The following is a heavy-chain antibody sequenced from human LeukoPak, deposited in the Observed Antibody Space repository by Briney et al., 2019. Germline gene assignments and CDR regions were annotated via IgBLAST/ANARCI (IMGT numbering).Heavy chain of an antibody. CDR1: GGSFSDYY. CDR3: ASDTVAGTG. D-gene: IGHD6-19*01. CDR2: NHHGGIT. J-gene: IGHJ4*02. Sequence: PSETLSLTCAVFGGSFSDYYWCWIRHPPAQGVEWICENHHGGITNYNPSLKSRVTISADTSKNQFPLKLSSVTAADTSEYYGASDTVAGTGWGQGTLVTVSS. V-gene: IGHV4-34*01.